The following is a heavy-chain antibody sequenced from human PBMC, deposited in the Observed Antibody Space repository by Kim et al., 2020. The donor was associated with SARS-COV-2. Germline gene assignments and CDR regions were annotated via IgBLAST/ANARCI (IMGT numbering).Heavy chain of an antibody. CDR2: ISWNSGSI. D-gene: IGHD5-18*01. Sequence: GGSLRLSCAASGFTFDDYAMHWVRQAPGKGLEWVSGISWNSGSIGYADSVKGRFTISRDNAKNSLYLQMNSLRAEDTALYYCAKVITAYYYYYGMDVWG. CDR1: GFTFDDYA. J-gene: IGHJ6*02. CDR3: AKVITAYYYYYGMDV. V-gene: IGHV3-9*01.